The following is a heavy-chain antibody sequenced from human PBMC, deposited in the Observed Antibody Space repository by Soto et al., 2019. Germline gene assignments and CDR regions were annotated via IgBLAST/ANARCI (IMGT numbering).Heavy chain of an antibody. V-gene: IGHV4-30-2*06. J-gene: IGHJ4*02. D-gene: IGHD6-13*01. CDR1: GGSISSGGYS. CDR2: ISHRGST. Sequence: SETLSLTCAVSGGSISSGGYSWTWIRQSPGIGLEWIGYISHRGSTSYNPSLKSRVTIAVDMSKNQFSLKLTSVIAADTAVYYCARARGSDSSSWYKQFGYWGQGALVTVSS. CDR3: ARARGSDSSSWYKQFGY.